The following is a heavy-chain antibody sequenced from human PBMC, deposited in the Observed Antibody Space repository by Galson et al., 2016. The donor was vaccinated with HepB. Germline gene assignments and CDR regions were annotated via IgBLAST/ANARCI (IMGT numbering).Heavy chain of an antibody. Sequence: SLRLSCAASGLTFSSYWMHWVRQAPGKGLEWISHIKSDGRSTNYADSVKGRFIISRDNAKNTLYLQMNSLRAEDTAVYYCARLSLVVGGTIDHWGQGTLVTVSS. V-gene: IGHV3-74*01. CDR1: GLTFSSYW. CDR2: IKSDGRST. D-gene: IGHD2-15*01. J-gene: IGHJ4*02. CDR3: ARLSLVVGGTIDH.